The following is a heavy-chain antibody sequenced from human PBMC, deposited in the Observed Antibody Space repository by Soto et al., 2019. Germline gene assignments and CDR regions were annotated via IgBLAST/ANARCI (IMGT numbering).Heavy chain of an antibody. Sequence: EVQLVESGGGLVQPGGSLRLSCAASGFTFSSYWMSWVRQAPGKGLEWVANIKQEGSEKYYVDSVKGRFTISRDNAKNSLYLQMNSLRAEDTAVYYCARGRGCSTGCHNFDYWGQGTLVTVSS. CDR1: GFTFSSYW. CDR3: ARGRGCSTGCHNFDY. CDR2: IKQEGSEK. D-gene: IGHD2-2*01. J-gene: IGHJ4*02. V-gene: IGHV3-7*01.